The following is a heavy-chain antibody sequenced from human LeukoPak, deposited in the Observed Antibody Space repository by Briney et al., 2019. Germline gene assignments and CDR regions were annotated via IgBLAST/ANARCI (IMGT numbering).Heavy chain of an antibody. V-gene: IGHV3-23*01. CDR2: ISGSGGST. CDR3: AKDSDTPIPHVVVPAAPFDY. D-gene: IGHD2-2*01. J-gene: IGHJ4*02. Sequence: PGGSLRLSCAASGFTFSSYAMSWVRQAPGKGLEWGSAISGSGGSTYYADSVKGRFTISRDNSKNPLYLQMNSLRAEDTAVYYCAKDSDTPIPHVVVPAAPFDYWGQGTLVTVSS. CDR1: GFTFSSYA.